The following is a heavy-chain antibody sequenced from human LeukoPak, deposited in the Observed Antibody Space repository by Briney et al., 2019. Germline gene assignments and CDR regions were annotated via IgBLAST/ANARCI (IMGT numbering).Heavy chain of an antibody. Sequence: GGSLRLSCAASGFTFSSYWMHWVRQAPGKGLVWVSRINSDGSSTSYADSVKGRFTISRDNAKNTLYLQMNSLKAEDTAVYYCAREGWLRRFDPWGQGTLVTVSS. J-gene: IGHJ5*02. V-gene: IGHV3-74*01. D-gene: IGHD5-12*01. CDR3: AREGWLRRFDP. CDR2: INSDGSST. CDR1: GFTFSSYW.